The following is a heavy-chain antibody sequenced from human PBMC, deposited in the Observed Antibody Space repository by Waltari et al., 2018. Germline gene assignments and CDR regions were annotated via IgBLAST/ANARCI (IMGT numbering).Heavy chain of an antibody. J-gene: IGHJ4*02. CDR2: IIPIFGTA. D-gene: IGHD6-13*01. Sequence: QVQLVQSGAEVKKPGSSVKVSCKASGGTFSSYAISWVRQAPGQGLGWMGGIIPIFGTATYAQKFQGRVTITADESTSTAYMELSSLRSEDTAVYYWAREATNSSSWGYWGQGTLVTVSS. CDR3: AREATNSSSWGY. CDR1: GGTFSSYA. V-gene: IGHV1-69*01.